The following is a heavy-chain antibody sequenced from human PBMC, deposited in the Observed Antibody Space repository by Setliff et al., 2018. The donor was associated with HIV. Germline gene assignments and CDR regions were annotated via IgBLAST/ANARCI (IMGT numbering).Heavy chain of an antibody. CDR2: INTNTGNP. Sequence: ASVKVSCKASGYTFSNYAMNWVRQAPGQGLDWMGWINTNTGNPTYAQGFTGRFVFSLDTPVSTAYLRIFNLKAEDTAVYYCTRDHTPPPNYDFWSGQLDLRNIFYYMDVWGTGSPVTVSS. D-gene: IGHD3-3*01. CDR3: TRDHTPPPNYDFWSGQLDLRNIFYYMDV. J-gene: IGHJ6*03. CDR1: GYTFSNYA. V-gene: IGHV7-4-1*01.